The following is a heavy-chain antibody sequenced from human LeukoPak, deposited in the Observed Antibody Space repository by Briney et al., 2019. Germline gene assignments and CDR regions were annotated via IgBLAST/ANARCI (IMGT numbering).Heavy chain of an antibody. Sequence: SVKVSCKASGGTCSSYAISWVRQAPGQGLEWMGRIIPIFGTANYAQKFQGRVTITTDESTSTAYMELSSLRSEDTAVYYCARNGQGFGELYTGFDPWGQGTLVTVSS. CDR1: GGTCSSYA. J-gene: IGHJ5*02. CDR2: IIPIFGTA. V-gene: IGHV1-69*05. D-gene: IGHD3-10*01. CDR3: ARNGQGFGELYTGFDP.